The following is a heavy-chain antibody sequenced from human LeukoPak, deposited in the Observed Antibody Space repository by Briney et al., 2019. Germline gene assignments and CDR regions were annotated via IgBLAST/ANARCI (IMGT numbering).Heavy chain of an antibody. Sequence: GGSVRLSCAASVFSVDSNYLCWVRQAPWKGLEWVSIIYTGGNTYYAASVKGRFTISRDFSKNTVFLHMNSLRAEDTAMYYCARGDDSGYYDYFDYWGQGALVTVSS. J-gene: IGHJ4*02. CDR2: IYTGGNT. CDR3: ARGDDSGYYDYFDY. CDR1: VFSVDSNY. D-gene: IGHD3-22*01. V-gene: IGHV3-53*01.